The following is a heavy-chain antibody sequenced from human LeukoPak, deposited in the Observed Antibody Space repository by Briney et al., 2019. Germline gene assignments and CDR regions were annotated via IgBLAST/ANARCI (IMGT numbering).Heavy chain of an antibody. Sequence: PGGSLRLSCAASGFTFSTYWMSWVRQAPGKGLEWVANIKPDEGEKYYVDSVKGRFTISRDDSKNTLYLQMNSLRAEDTAVYYCAKAIVVVISGNAFESWGQGTMVTVSS. D-gene: IGHD3-22*01. CDR1: GFTFSTYW. V-gene: IGHV3-7*03. J-gene: IGHJ3*02. CDR2: IKPDEGEK. CDR3: AKAIVVVISGNAFES.